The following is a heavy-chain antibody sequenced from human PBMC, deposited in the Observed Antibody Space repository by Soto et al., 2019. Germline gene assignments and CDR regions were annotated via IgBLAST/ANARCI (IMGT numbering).Heavy chain of an antibody. V-gene: IGHV3-30-3*01. D-gene: IGHD4-17*01. CDR2: ISYDGSNK. CDR3: ARDPPYGEYEGAFDI. Sequence: QVQLVESGGGVVQPGRSLRLSCAASGFTFSSYAMHWVRQAPGKGLEWVAVISYDGSNKYYADSVKGRFTISRDNSKNTLYLQMNSLRAEDTAVEYCARDPPYGEYEGAFDIWGQGTMVTVSS. CDR1: GFTFSSYA. J-gene: IGHJ3*02.